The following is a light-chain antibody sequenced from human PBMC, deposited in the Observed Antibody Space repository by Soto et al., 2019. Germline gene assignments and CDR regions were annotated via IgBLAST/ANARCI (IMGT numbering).Light chain of an antibody. CDR2: GNI. CDR3: LSYDSSLSGYV. V-gene: IGLV1-40*01. Sequence: QLVLTQPPSVSGAPGQRLTFSCTGSSSNIGAGYDVHWYQHLPGAAPTLLIYGNINRPSGVPDRFSGSKSGPSASLAITGLQAEDEADYYCLSYDSSLSGYVFGTGTKLTVL. CDR1: SSNIGAGYD. J-gene: IGLJ1*01.